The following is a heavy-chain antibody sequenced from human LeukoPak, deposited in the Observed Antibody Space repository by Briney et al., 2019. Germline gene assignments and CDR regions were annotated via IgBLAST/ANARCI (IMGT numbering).Heavy chain of an antibody. CDR2: ISYDGSNK. CDR1: GFTLSSYG. V-gene: IGHV3-30*18. Sequence: GGSLRLSCAASGFTLSSYGMHWVRHAPGKGLEWVAVISYDGSNKYYADSVKGRFTISRDNSKNTLYLQMNSLRAEDTAVYYCANPYCSGGSCTDYWGQGTLVTVSS. J-gene: IGHJ4*02. D-gene: IGHD2-15*01. CDR3: ANPYCSGGSCTDY.